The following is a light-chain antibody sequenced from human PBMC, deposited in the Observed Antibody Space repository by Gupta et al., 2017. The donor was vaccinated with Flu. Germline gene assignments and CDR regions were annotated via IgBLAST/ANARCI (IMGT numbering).Light chain of an antibody. Sequence: GKAATITCAGNNIGGQTVHWYQQKSGQAPVLVVHDDRDRPSGIPERFSGSNSGNSATLTISRVEAGDEADYYCQVWDSSSDHRVFGGGTKLTVL. J-gene: IGLJ3*02. CDR2: DDR. V-gene: IGLV3-21*03. CDR3: QVWDSSSDHRV. CDR1: NIGGQT.